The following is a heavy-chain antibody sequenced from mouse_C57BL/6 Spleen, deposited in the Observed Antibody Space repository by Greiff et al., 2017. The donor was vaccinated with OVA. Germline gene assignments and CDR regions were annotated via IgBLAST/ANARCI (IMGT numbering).Heavy chain of an antibody. J-gene: IGHJ2*01. CDR3: TRGLRRLFDY. CDR2: IDPETGGT. CDR1: GYTFTDYE. Sequence: QVQLKQSGAELVRPGASVTLSCKASGYTFTDYEMHWVKQTPVHGLEWIGAIDPETGGTAYNQKFKGKAILTADKSSSTAYMELRSLTSEDSAVYYCTRGLRRLFDYWGQGTTLTVSS. D-gene: IGHD2-2*01. V-gene: IGHV1-15*01.